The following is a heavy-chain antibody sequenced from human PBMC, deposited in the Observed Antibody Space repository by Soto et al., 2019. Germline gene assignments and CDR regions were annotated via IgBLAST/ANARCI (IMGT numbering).Heavy chain of an antibody. D-gene: IGHD6-13*01. J-gene: IGHJ6*02. Sequence: PSETLSLTCAVYGGSFSGYYWSWIRQPPGKGLEWIGEINHSGSTNYNPSLKSRVTISVDTSKDQFSLKLSSVTAADTAVYYCARVGSSSWYGYYYCGMDVWGQGTTVTVSS. CDR2: INHSGST. V-gene: IGHV4-34*01. CDR3: ARVGSSSWYGYYYCGMDV. CDR1: GGSFSGYY.